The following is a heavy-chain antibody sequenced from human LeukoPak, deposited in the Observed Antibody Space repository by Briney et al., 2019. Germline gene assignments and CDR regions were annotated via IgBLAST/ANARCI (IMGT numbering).Heavy chain of an antibody. CDR1: GFSFSSYS. J-gene: IGHJ4*02. Sequence: TGGSLRLSCAASGFSFSSYSMNWVRQAPGKGLEWVSYISSSSSTIYYADSVKGRFTISRDNSKNTLYLQMNSLRAEDTAVYYCAKDSSGYPREYFDYWGQGTLVTVSS. CDR2: ISSSSSTI. CDR3: AKDSSGYPREYFDY. D-gene: IGHD3-22*01. V-gene: IGHV3-48*01.